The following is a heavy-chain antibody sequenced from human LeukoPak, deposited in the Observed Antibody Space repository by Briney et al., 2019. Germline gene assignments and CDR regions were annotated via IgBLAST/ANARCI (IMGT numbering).Heavy chain of an antibody. V-gene: IGHV4-59*12. Sequence: PSETLSLTCTVSGGSISSYYWSWIRQPPGKGLEWIGYIYYSGSTNYNPSLKSRVTISVDTSKNQSSLKLSSVTAADTAVYYCARDLDGYNNWFDPWGQGTLVTVYS. D-gene: IGHD5-24*01. CDR1: GGSISSYY. CDR3: ARDLDGYNNWFDP. CDR2: IYYSGST. J-gene: IGHJ5*02.